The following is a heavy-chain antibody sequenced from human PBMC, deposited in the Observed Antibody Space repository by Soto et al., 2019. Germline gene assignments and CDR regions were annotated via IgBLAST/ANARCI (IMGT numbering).Heavy chain of an antibody. D-gene: IGHD2-15*01. CDR2: IYPGDSDT. V-gene: IGHV5-51*01. Sequence: PGESLKISCKGSGYRFTSYWIGWVRQMPGKGLEWMGIIYPGDSDTRYSPSFQGQVTISVDKSISTAYLQWSSLKASDTAMYYYARQVVVAAAPGYVDFWGQGTLVTVSS. J-gene: IGHJ4*02. CDR1: GYRFTSYW. CDR3: ARQVVVAAAPGYVDF.